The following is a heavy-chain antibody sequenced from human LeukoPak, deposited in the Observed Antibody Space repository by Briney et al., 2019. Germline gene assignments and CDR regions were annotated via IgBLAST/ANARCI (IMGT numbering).Heavy chain of an antibody. CDR2: ISAYNGNT. CDR1: GYTFTSYG. V-gene: IGHV1-18*03. CDR3: ARDNLAAIAGWGLDY. D-gene: IGHD2-15*01. J-gene: IGHJ4*02. Sequence: ASVKVSCKASGYTFTSYGISWVRQAAGQGLEWMGWISAYNGNTYYAPNLQGRVTMTTDTSTSTAYMELRSLRSDDMAVYYCARDNLAAIAGWGLDYWGQGTLVTVSS.